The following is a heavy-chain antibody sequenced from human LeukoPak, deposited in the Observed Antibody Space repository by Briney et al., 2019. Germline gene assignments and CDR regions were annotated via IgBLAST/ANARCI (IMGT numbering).Heavy chain of an antibody. V-gene: IGHV1-18*01. J-gene: IGHJ5*02. CDR1: GYTFTSYG. D-gene: IGHD3-10*01. CDR3: ARETTEANYGSGSYFPNWFDP. CDR2: ISAYNGNT. Sequence: ASVKVSCKASGYTFTSYGISWVRQAPGQGLEWMGWISAYNGNTNYAQKLQGRVTMTRDMSTSTVYMELSSLRSEDTAVYYCARETTEANYGSGSYFPNWFDPWGQGTLVTVSS.